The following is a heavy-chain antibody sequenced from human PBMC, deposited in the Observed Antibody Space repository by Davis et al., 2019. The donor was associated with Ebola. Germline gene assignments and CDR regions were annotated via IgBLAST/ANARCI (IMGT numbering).Heavy chain of an antibody. CDR1: GYTFPSYG. V-gene: IGHV1-18*04. D-gene: IGHD3-10*01. CDR3: ARDSGMVRAHLCDY. CDR2: ISAYNGNT. Sequence: ASVKVSCKASGYTFPSYGISWVRQAPGQGLEWMGWISAYNGNTNYAQKLQGRVTMTTDTSTSTAYMELRSLRSDDTAVYYCARDSGMVRAHLCDYWGQGTLVTVSS. J-gene: IGHJ4*02.